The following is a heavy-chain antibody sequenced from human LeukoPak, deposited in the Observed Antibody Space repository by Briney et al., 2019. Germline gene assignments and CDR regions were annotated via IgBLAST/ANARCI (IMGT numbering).Heavy chain of an antibody. J-gene: IGHJ4*02. CDR2: IYTSGST. CDR1: GGSISSYY. V-gene: IGHV4-4*07. CDR3: ARGEITMVRGVIITFPYYDY. Sequence: SETLSLTCTVSGGSISSYYWSWIRQPAGKGLEWIGRIYTSGSTNYNPSLKSRVTMSVDTSKNQFSLKLSSVTAADTAVYYCARGEITMVRGVIITFPYYDYWGQGTLVTVSS. D-gene: IGHD3-10*01.